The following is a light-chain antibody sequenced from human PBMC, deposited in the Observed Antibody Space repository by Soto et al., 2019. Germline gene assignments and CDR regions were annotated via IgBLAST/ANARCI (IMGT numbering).Light chain of an antibody. J-gene: IGLJ1*01. Sequence: QSSLTQPPSASRSSGQSFTFSCTGTISDIGDYNYVSWYQQHPGKAPKLMIYEVTKRPSGVPDRFSGSKSGNTASLTVSGLQADDEADYYCSSYAGNNNYVFGTGTKV. V-gene: IGLV2-8*02. CDR3: SSYAGNNNYV. CDR1: ISDIGDYNY. CDR2: EVT.